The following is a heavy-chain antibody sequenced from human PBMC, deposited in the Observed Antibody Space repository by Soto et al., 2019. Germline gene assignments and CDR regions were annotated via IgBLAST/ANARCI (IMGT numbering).Heavy chain of an antibody. Sequence: QVQLVQSGAEVKKPGSSVKVSCKTSGGTLSNYAISWLRQAPGQGPEWMGSIIPIFDTANYAQKFQGRVTITADESTSTVYMERSSLRSEDTAVYYCAREGVDSDVVTFFDYWGQGTLVTVSS. D-gene: IGHD5-18*01. CDR1: GGTLSNYA. CDR2: IIPIFDTA. CDR3: AREGVDSDVVTFFDY. J-gene: IGHJ4*02. V-gene: IGHV1-69*15.